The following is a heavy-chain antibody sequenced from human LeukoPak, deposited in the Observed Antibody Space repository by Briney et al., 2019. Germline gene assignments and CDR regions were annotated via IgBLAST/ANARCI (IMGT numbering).Heavy chain of an antibody. Sequence: GGSRRLSCAASGFTFSSYEMNWVRQAPGKGLEWVSYISSSGSTIYYADSVKGRFTISRDNAKNSLYLQMNSLRAEDTAVYYCARYTMVRGLFDYWGQGTLVTVSS. CDR1: GFTFSSYE. D-gene: IGHD3-10*01. CDR2: ISSSGSTI. J-gene: IGHJ4*02. CDR3: ARYTMVRGLFDY. V-gene: IGHV3-48*03.